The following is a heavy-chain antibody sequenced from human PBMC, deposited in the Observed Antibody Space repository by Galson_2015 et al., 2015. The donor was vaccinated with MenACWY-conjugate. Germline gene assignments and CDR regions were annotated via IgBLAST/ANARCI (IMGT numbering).Heavy chain of an antibody. CDR1: GYSISSGYY. CDR3: ARDCVRSSTSCYEVAP. CDR2: IYHSGST. J-gene: IGHJ5*02. V-gene: IGHV4-38-2*02. Sequence: SETLSLTCPVSGYSISSGYYWGWIRQPPGKGLEWIGSIYHSGSTYYNPSLKGRVTISVDTSKNQFSLKLSSVTAADTAVYYCARDCVRSSTSCYEVAPWGQGTLVTVSS. D-gene: IGHD2-2*01.